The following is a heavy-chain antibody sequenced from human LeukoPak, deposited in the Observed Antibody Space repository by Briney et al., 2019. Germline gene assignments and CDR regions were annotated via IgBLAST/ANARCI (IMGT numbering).Heavy chain of an antibody. CDR3: ARVVHDFWSGYPYYFDY. D-gene: IGHD3-3*01. CDR2: IYTSGST. Sequence: SETLSLTCTVSGGSISSYYWSWVRQPAGKGLEWIGRIYTSGSTNYNPSLKSRVTMSVDTSKNQFSLKLSSVTAADTAVYYCARVVHDFWSGYPYYFDYWGQGTLVTVSS. CDR1: GGSISSYY. J-gene: IGHJ4*02. V-gene: IGHV4-4*07.